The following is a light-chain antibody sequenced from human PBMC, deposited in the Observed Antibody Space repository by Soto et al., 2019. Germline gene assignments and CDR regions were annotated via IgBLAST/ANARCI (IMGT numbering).Light chain of an antibody. CDR2: DVS. CDR3: GSYTRGGNFF. Sequence: QSVLTQPASVSGSPGQSVAISCTGTSSDVAAYNFVSWYQQHPGKAPKLMVFDVSNRPSGVSDRFSGSKSGNTASLTISGLRAEEGAVYYCGSYTRGGNFFFGTGTKVTVL. J-gene: IGLJ1*01. CDR1: SSDVAAYNF. V-gene: IGLV2-14*01.